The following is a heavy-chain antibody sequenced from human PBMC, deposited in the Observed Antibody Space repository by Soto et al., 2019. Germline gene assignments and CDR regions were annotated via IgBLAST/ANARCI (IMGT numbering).Heavy chain of an antibody. Sequence: PGESLKISCKGSGYSFTSYWISWVRQMPGKGLEWMGRIDPSDSYTNYSPSFQGHVTISADKSISTAYLQWSSLKASDTAMYYCARQQQLDRYYYYGLDVWGQGTTVTVSS. CDR2: IDPSDSYT. CDR3: ARQQQLDRYYYYGLDV. J-gene: IGHJ6*02. D-gene: IGHD6-13*01. CDR1: GYSFTSYW. V-gene: IGHV5-10-1*01.